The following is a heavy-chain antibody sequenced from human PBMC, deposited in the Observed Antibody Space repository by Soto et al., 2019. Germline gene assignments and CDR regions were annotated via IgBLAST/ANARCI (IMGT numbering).Heavy chain of an antibody. J-gene: IGHJ4*02. D-gene: IGHD3-3*01. CDR3: VRDFWSGYGYFDF. CDR2: IYYTGTT. Sequence: TPSLSCTVSGASTGSSGPYWSSIRQLPGKGLEWIGYIYYTGTTYYNPSLESRLTISMDTSNNQVSLKLTSVTAADTAVYYCVRDFWSGYGYFDFWGQGTLVTVSS. CDR1: GASTGSSGPY. V-gene: IGHV4-31*03.